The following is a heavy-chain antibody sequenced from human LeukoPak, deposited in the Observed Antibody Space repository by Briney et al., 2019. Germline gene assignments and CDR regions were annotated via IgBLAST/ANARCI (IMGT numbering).Heavy chain of an antibody. CDR2: ISGSDGRT. V-gene: IGHV3-23*01. D-gene: IGHD6-19*01. Sequence: GGSLRLSCAASGFTFSSYAMSWVRQAPGKGLEWVSSISGSDGRTYYADSVKGRLTISRDNSKNTLYLQMNSLRAEDTAVYYCARGKLSSGWYIKKPYYFDYWGQGTLVTVSS. CDR1: GFTFSSYA. J-gene: IGHJ4*02. CDR3: ARGKLSSGWYIKKPYYFDY.